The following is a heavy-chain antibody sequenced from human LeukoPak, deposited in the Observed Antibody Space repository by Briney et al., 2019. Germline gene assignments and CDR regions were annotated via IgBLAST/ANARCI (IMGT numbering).Heavy chain of an antibody. D-gene: IGHD3-10*01. CDR2: IYHSGST. V-gene: IGHV4-38-2*02. Sequence: PSETLSLTCTVSGYSISSGYYWGWIRQPPGKGLEWIGSIYHSGSTDYNPSLKSRGTVSVDTSKNQFSLKLTSVIAADTAVYYCARDQYYYGSGSYIDYWGQGTLVTVSS. J-gene: IGHJ4*02. CDR3: ARDQYYYGSGSYIDY. CDR1: GYSISSGYY.